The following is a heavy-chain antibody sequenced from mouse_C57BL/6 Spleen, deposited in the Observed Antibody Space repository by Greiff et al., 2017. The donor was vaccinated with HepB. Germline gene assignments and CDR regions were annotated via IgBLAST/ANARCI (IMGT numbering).Heavy chain of an antibody. Sequence: DVKLVESGGDLVKPGGSLKLSCAASGFTFSSYGMSWVRQTPDKRLEWVATISSGGSYTYYPDSVKGRFTISRDNAKNTLYLQMSSLKSEDTAMYYCARHDPSMDYWGQGTSVTVSS. V-gene: IGHV5-6*02. J-gene: IGHJ4*01. CDR1: GFTFSSYG. CDR2: ISSGGSYT. CDR3: ARHDPSMDY.